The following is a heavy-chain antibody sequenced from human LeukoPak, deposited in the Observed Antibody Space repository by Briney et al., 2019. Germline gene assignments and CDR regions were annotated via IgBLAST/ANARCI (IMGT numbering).Heavy chain of an antibody. J-gene: IGHJ4*02. CDR2: IFSSGTT. V-gene: IGHV4-39*01. Sequence: PSETLSLTCTVSGGSISSSSYRWAWIRQPPGKGLDWIGSIFSSGTTYYNPSLKSRVTISVDTSKNQFSLKLSSVTAADTAVYYCAVGATHFDYWGQGTLVTVSS. D-gene: IGHD1-26*01. CDR3: AVGATHFDY. CDR1: GGSISSSSYR.